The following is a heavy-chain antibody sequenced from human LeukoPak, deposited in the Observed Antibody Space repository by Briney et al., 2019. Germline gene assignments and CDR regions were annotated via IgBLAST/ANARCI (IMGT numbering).Heavy chain of an antibody. V-gene: IGHV4-59*01. D-gene: IGHD6-19*01. CDR1: GGSISSYY. CDR2: IYYSGST. Sequence: SSETLSLTCTVSGGSISSYYWSWIRQPPGKGLEWIGYIYYSGSTNYNPSLKSRVTISVDTSKNQFSLKLSSVTAADTAVYYCARAAAVAGTFYYYYGMDVWGQGTTVTVSS. J-gene: IGHJ6*02. CDR3: ARAAAVAGTFYYYYGMDV.